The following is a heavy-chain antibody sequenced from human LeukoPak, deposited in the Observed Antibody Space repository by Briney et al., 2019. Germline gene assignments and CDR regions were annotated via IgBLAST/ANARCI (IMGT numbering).Heavy chain of an antibody. V-gene: IGHV1-58*02. CDR1: GFTLTSSA. J-gene: IGHJ1*01. D-gene: IGHD5-18*01. CDR3: AAPSSGYSYGVLH. Sequence: ASVKVSCKASGFTLTSSAMQWVRQARGQRLEWIGWIVVGSGNTNYAQKFQERVTITRDMSTSTAYMELSSLRSEDTAVYYCAAPSSGYSYGVLHWGQGTLVTVSS. CDR2: IVVGSGNT.